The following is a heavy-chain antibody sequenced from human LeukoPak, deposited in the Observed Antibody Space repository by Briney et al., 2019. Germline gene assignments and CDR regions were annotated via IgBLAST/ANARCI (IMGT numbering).Heavy chain of an antibody. J-gene: IGHJ5*02. V-gene: IGHV1-46*01. D-gene: IGHD3-16*02. CDR3: ARDALSYDYSWGSYRHLGIDP. Sequence: ASVKVSCKASGYTFTTYYMHWVRQAPGQGLEWMAIINPSGGTTDYAQKFHGRITVTRDTSTSTVYMELTSLTSEDTAVYYCARDALSYDYSWGSYRHLGIDPWGQRTLVTVSS. CDR2: INPSGGTT. CDR1: GYTFTTYY.